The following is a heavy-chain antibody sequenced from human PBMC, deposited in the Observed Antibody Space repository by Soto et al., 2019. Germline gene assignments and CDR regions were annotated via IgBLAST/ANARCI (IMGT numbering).Heavy chain of an antibody. CDR3: ARGGYCSGGSCYPTPFWFDP. V-gene: IGHV4-34*01. CDR2: INHSGST. J-gene: IGHJ5*02. D-gene: IGHD2-15*01. Sequence: PSETLSLTCAVCGGSFSGYYWSWIRQPPGKGREWIGEINHSGSTNYNPSLKSRVTISVDTSKNQFSLKLSSVTAGDTAVYYCARGGYCSGGSCYPTPFWFDPWGQGTLLTVSS. CDR1: GGSFSGYY.